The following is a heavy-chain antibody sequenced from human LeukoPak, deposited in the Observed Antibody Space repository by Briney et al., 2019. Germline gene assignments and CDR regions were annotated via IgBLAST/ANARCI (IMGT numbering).Heavy chain of an antibody. CDR3: AKGQSRVGASDPFDY. Sequence: GGSLRLSCAASGFTFSSCAMTWVRQAPGKGLEWVSSISGSGATTYYADSVKGRFTISRDNSNNTVYLQMNSLRAEDTAVYCCAKGQSRVGASDPFDYWGQGMQVGVSS. CDR2: ISGSGATT. V-gene: IGHV3-23*01. CDR1: GFTFSSCA. J-gene: IGHJ4*02. D-gene: IGHD1-26*01.